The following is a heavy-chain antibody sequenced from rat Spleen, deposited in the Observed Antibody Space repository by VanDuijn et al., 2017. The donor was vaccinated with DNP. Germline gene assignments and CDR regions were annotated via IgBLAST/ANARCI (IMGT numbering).Heavy chain of an antibody. CDR3: TSNPHIRTAAPFDY. CDR2: ISTGGGST. Sequence: EVQLVESGGGLVQPGRSMKLSCSASGFTFSNYYMVWVRQAPTNGLEWVASISTGGGSTYYRDSVKGRFTFSRDNAKSTLYLQVNSLRSEDTATYYCTSNPHIRTAAPFDYWGQGVMVTVSS. D-gene: IGHD3-8*01. J-gene: IGHJ2*01. CDR1: GFTFSNYY. V-gene: IGHV5-25*01.